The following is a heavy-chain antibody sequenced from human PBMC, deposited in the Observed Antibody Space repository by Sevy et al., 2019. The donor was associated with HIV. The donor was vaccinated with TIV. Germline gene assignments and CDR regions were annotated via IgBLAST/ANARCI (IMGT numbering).Heavy chain of an antibody. CDR1: EFTFSSYA. CDR2: ISGSGGST. J-gene: IGHJ6*03. Sequence: GGSLRLSCSTSEFTFSSYAMSWVRQAPGKGLEWGSGISGSGGSTYYAESVKRRFTISRDNSKNTLSLQMNTLRAEDTAVYYCAIARGTFSHYYMDVWGKGTTVTVSS. D-gene: IGHD1-26*01. CDR3: AIARGTFSHYYMDV. V-gene: IGHV3-23*01.